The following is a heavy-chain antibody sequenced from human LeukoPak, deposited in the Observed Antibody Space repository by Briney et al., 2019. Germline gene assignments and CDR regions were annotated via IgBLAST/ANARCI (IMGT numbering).Heavy chain of an antibody. Sequence: QPGGSLRLSCVVTGLTFSDAWMSWVRQAPGKGLEWVSGISERGGSTNYADSVKGRFIISRDTSKNTVYLQMNSLRVEDTAVYFCAKRGIVIRAVIIIGFHKEAYYFDYWGQGILVTVPS. J-gene: IGHJ4*02. D-gene: IGHD3-10*01. CDR3: AKRGIVIRAVIIIGFHKEAYYFDY. CDR1: GLTFSDAW. CDR2: ISERGGST. V-gene: IGHV3-23*01.